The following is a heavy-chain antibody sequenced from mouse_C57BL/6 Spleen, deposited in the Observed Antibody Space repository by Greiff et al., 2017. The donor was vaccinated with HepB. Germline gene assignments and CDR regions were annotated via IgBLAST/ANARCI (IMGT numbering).Heavy chain of an antibody. CDR2: IYPGDGDT. J-gene: IGHJ4*01. CDR1: GYAFSSSW. CDR3: ARSKLGRGAMDY. Sequence: VQLQQSGPELVKPGASVKISCKASGYAFSSSWMNWVKQRPGKGLEWIGRIYPGDGDTNYNGKFKGKATLTADKSSSTAYMQLSSLTSEDSAVYFCARSKLGRGAMDYWGQGTSVTVSS. V-gene: IGHV1-82*01. D-gene: IGHD4-1*01.